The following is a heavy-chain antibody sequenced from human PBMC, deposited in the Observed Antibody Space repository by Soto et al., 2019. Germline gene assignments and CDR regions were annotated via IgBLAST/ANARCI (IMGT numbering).Heavy chain of an antibody. J-gene: IGHJ4*02. V-gene: IGHV3-23*01. CDR2: ISGSGGST. D-gene: IGHD3-22*01. CDR1: GFTFSSYA. Sequence: GGSLRLSCAASGFTFSSYAXGWVRQAPGKGLEWVSAISGSGGSTYYADSVKGRFTISRDNSKNTLYLQMNSLRAEDTAVYYCAKLNYYDSSGYLDYWGQGTLVTVFS. CDR3: AKLNYYDSSGYLDY.